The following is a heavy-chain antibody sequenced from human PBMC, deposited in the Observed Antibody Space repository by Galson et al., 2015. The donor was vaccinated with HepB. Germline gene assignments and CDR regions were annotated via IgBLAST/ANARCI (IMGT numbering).Heavy chain of an antibody. CDR1: GDSVSSDSAA. Sequence: SCGISGDSVSSDSAAWNWIRQSPSRGLEWLGRTYYRSNWYYDYAASVKSRIIINADTSRNQFSLQLNSVSPEDTAVYYCARDAPGGETIYDYWGQGTLVTVSS. J-gene: IGHJ4*02. V-gene: IGHV6-1*01. D-gene: IGHD4-23*01. CDR3: ARDAPGGETIYDY. CDR2: TYYRSNWYY.